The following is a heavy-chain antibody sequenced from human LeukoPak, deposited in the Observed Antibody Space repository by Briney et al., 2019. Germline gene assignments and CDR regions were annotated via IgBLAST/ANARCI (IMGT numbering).Heavy chain of an antibody. Sequence: SVKVSCKASGGTFSSYAISWVRQAPGQGLEWMGGIIPIFGTANYAQKFQGRVTITTDESTSTAYMELNSLRSEDTAVYYCARGRAFGESLGAFDIWGQGTMVTVSS. CDR1: GGTFSSYA. CDR2: IIPIFGTA. CDR3: ARGRAFGESLGAFDI. J-gene: IGHJ3*02. V-gene: IGHV1-69*05. D-gene: IGHD3-10*01.